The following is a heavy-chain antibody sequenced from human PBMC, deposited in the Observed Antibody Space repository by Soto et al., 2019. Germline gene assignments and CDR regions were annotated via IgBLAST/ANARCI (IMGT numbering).Heavy chain of an antibody. D-gene: IGHD6-19*01. V-gene: IGHV3-23*01. CDR2: ISGSGGST. CDR3: ASRSSGWYFDY. Sequence: EVQLLESGGGLVQPGGSLRLSCAASGFTFSNYAMNWVRQAPGKGLEWVSVISGSGGSTYYADSVKGRFTISRDNSKNTLCLQMNSLRAEDTAVYYCASRSSGWYFDYWGQGTLVTVSS. J-gene: IGHJ4*02. CDR1: GFTFSNYA.